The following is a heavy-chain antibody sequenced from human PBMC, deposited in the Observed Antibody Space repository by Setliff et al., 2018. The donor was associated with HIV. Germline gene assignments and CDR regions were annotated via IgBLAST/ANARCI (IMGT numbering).Heavy chain of an antibody. J-gene: IGHJ3*01. CDR3: ARAPPGIQNDAFDV. CDR2: IYTNGYT. CDR1: GGSISSGSYY. V-gene: IGHV4-61*09. Sequence: SETLSLTCSVSGGSISSGSYYWTWIRQPAGKGPEWIGHIYTNGYTNYNPSLKSRVTISVDTSKNQLSLKLTSVTAADTAVYYCARAPPGIQNDAFDVWGQGTMVTVSS.